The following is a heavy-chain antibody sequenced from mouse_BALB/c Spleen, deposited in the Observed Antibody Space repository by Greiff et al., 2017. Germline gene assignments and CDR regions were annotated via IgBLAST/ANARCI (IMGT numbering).Heavy chain of an antibody. CDR1: GFTFSSFG. Sequence: EVQGVESGGGLVQPGGSRKLSCAASGFTFSSFGMHWVRQAPEKGLEWVAYISSGSSTIYYADTVKGRFTISRDNPKNTLFLQMTSLRSEDTAMYYCARLPRGDAMDYWGQGTSVTVSS. CDR3: ARLPRGDAMDY. V-gene: IGHV5-17*02. J-gene: IGHJ4*01. CDR2: ISSGSSTI.